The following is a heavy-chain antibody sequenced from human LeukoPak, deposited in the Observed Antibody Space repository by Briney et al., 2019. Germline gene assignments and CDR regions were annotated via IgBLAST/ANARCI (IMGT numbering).Heavy chain of an antibody. Sequence: GGSLRLSCAASGFTFSGYWMSWVRQAPGKGLEWVANIKPDGSEKDYVDSVKGRFTISRDKAKNSLSLQMNSLRAEDTALYYCSRNRGWFNFDYWGQGTLVTVSS. CDR2: IKPDGSEK. CDR3: SRNRGWFNFDY. CDR1: GFTFSGYW. V-gene: IGHV3-7*01. D-gene: IGHD6-19*01. J-gene: IGHJ4*02.